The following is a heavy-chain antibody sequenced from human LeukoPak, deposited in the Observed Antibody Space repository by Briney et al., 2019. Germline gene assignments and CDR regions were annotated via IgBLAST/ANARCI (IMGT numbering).Heavy chain of an antibody. Sequence: PSETRSLTCTVSGGSISSSSYYWGWIRQPPGKGLEWIGSIYYSGSTYYNPSLKSRVTISVDTSKNQFSLKLSSVTAADTAVYYCARRSGSYRYYFDYWGQGTLVTVSS. V-gene: IGHV4-39*01. CDR1: GGSISSSSYY. CDR3: ARRSGSYRYYFDY. J-gene: IGHJ4*02. CDR2: IYYSGST. D-gene: IGHD1-26*01.